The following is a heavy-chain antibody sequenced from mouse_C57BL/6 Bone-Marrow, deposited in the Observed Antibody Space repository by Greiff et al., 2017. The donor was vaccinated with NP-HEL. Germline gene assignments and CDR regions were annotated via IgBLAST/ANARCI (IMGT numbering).Heavy chain of an antibody. D-gene: IGHD1-1*01. J-gene: IGHJ4*01. CDR1: GYAFTNYL. CDR3: ARFTTVDGYAMDY. Sequence: VQGVESGAELVRPGTSVKVSCKASGYAFTNYLIEWVKQRPGQGLEWIGVINPGSGGTNYNEKFKGKATLTADKSSSTAYMQLSSLTSEDSAVYFCARFTTVDGYAMDYWGQGTSVTVSS. CDR2: INPGSGGT. V-gene: IGHV1-54*01.